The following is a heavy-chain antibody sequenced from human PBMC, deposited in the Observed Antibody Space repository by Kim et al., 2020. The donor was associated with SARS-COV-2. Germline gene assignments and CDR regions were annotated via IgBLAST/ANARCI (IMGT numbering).Heavy chain of an antibody. CDR3: ARVLVATTYYYYYYGMDV. J-gene: IGHJ6*02. CDR2: IIPIFGTA. Sequence: SVKVSCKASGGTFSSYAISWVRQAPGQGLEWMGGIIPIFGTANYAQKFQGRVTITADESTSTAYMELSSLRSEDTAVYYCARVLVATTYYYYYYGMDVWGQGTTVTVSS. V-gene: IGHV1-69*13. CDR1: GGTFSSYA. D-gene: IGHD5-12*01.